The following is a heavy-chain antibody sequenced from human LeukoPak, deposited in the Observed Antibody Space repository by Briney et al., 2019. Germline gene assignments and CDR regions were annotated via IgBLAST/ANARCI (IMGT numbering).Heavy chain of an antibody. J-gene: IGHJ6*02. CDR3: ARDQGLTAPPPYGLDV. CDR2: IIPALNIT. Sequence: SVKVSCKTSGGTFSSSAITWVRQAPGQGLEWMGRIIPALNITSCAQKFQGRVTITADTSTSTAYMELSSLRSEETAVYYCARDQGLTAPPPYGLDVWGQGTTVTVSS. CDR1: GGTFSSSA. V-gene: IGHV1-69*04. D-gene: IGHD5-18*01.